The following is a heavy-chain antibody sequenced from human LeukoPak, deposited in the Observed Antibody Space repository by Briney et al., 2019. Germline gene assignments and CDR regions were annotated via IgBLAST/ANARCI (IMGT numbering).Heavy chain of an antibody. CDR3: ARGPPPDFDY. J-gene: IGHJ4*02. CDR1: GGSISNYY. V-gene: IGHV4-4*07. Sequence: SQTLSLTCTVSGGSISNYYWSWIRQPAGKGLEWIGRIYTSGSTDYNPSLKSRDTMSVDTSKNQFSLKLSPVTAADTAVYYCARGPPPDFDYWGQGTLVTVSS. CDR2: IYTSGST.